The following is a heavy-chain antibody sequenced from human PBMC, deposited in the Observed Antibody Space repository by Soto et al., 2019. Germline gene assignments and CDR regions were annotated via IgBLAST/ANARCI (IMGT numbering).Heavy chain of an antibody. J-gene: IGHJ6*02. V-gene: IGHV3-30-3*01. D-gene: IGHD3-3*01. CDR1: GFTFSSYA. Sequence: GGSLRLSCAASGFTFSSYAMHWVRQAPGKGLEWVAVISYDGSNKYYADSVKGRFTISRDNSKNTLYLQMNSLRAEDTAVYYCALGVIIAPLDVGGQGTTGTVS. CDR3: ALGVIIAPLDV. CDR2: ISYDGSNK.